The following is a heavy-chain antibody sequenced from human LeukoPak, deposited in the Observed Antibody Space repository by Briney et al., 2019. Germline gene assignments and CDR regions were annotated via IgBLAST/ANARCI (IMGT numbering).Heavy chain of an antibody. J-gene: IGHJ4*02. CDR1: GFTFSNYF. CDR3: ARDYYYDSSGYYDY. V-gene: IGHV3-30-3*01. CDR2: VSQDESNE. Sequence: PGGSLRLSCAASGFTFSNYFMHWVRQVPGKGLEWVASVSQDESNELYADSVKGRFTISRDNSKNTLYLQMNSLRGEDTAVYYCARDYYYDSSGYYDYWGQGTLVTVSS. D-gene: IGHD3-22*01.